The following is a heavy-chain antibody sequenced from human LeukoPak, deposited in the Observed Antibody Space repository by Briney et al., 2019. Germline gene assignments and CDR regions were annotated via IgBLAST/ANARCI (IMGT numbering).Heavy chain of an antibody. CDR3: AKGSGSPDYYYYYMDV. V-gene: IGHV4-30-4*08. CDR1: GGSISSGDYY. Sequence: PSETLSLTCTVSGGSISSGDYYWSWIRQPPGKGLEWIGYIYYGGSTYYNPSLKSRVTISVDTSKNQFSLKLSSVTAADTAVYYCAKGSGSPDYYYYYMDVWGKGTTVTVSS. J-gene: IGHJ6*03. D-gene: IGHD1-26*01. CDR2: IYYGGST.